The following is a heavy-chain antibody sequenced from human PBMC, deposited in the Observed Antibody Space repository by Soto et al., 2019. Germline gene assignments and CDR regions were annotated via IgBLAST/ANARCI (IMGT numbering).Heavy chain of an antibody. Sequence: QVQLQQWGAGLLKPSETLSLTCAVYGGSFSGYYWNWIRQPPGKGLEWIGEINHSGSTNYNPSLKSRVTISVDTSKNQFPLKLRSVTAADTAVYNCARGYGRNFDYWGQGTLVTVSS. CDR1: GGSFSGYY. D-gene: IGHD3-10*01. CDR3: ARGYGRNFDY. CDR2: INHSGST. V-gene: IGHV4-34*01. J-gene: IGHJ4*02.